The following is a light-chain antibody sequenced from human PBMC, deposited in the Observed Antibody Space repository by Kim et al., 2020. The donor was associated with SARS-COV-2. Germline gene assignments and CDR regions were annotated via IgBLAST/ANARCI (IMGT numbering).Light chain of an antibody. Sequence: SIAISGTGTDSDVGGYNYVSWYQQNPGKAPKLMIYDVSNRPSGVSNRFSGSKSGNTASLTISGLQAEDEGDYYCSSYTSSRTRVFGGGTQLTVL. CDR2: DVS. CDR3: SSYTSSRTRV. CDR1: DSDVGGYNY. V-gene: IGLV2-14*03. J-gene: IGLJ2*01.